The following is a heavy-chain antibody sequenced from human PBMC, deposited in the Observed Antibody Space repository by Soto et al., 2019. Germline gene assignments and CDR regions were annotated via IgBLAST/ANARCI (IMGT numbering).Heavy chain of an antibody. V-gene: IGHV3-30-3*01. CDR3: ARDGGSGKRYYYGMDV. Sequence: GGSLRLSCAASGFTFSSYAMSWVRQAPGKGLEWVAVISYDGSNKYYADSVKGRFTISRDNSKNTLYLQMNSLRAEDTAVYYCARDGGSGKRYYYGMDVWGQGTTVTVSS. CDR2: ISYDGSNK. CDR1: GFTFSSYA. J-gene: IGHJ6*02. D-gene: IGHD3-10*01.